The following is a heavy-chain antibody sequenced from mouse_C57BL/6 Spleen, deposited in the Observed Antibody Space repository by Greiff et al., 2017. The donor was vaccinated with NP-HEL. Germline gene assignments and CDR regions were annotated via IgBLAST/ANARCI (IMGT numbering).Heavy chain of an antibody. CDR2: IDPSDSYT. CDR3: ARRRPEPLYGSSSYYAMDY. CDR1: GYTFTSYW. J-gene: IGHJ4*01. D-gene: IGHD1-1*01. Sequence: VQLQQPGAELVMPGASVKLSCKASGYTFTSYWMHWVKQRPGQGLEWIGEIDPSDSYTNYNQKFKGKSTLTVDKSSSTAYMQLSSLTSEDSAVYYCARRRPEPLYGSSSYYAMDYWGQGTSVTVSS. V-gene: IGHV1-69*01.